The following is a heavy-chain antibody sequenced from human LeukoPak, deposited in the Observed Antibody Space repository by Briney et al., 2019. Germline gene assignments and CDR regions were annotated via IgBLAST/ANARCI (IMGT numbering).Heavy chain of an antibody. CDR1: GGSISSGGYY. V-gene: IGHV4-31*03. J-gene: IGHJ3*02. D-gene: IGHD2-8*02. CDR3: AGVRNGGGVCKAFDI. CDR2: IYYSGST. Sequence: TLSLTCTVSGGSISSGGYYWSWIRQHPGKGLEWIGYIYYSGSTYYNPSLKSRVTISVDTSKNQFSLKLSSVTAADTAVYYCAGVRNGGGVCKAFDIWGQGTMVTVSS.